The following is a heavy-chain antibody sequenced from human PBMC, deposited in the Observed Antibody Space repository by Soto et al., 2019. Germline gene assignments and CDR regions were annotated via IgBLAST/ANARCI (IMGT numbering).Heavy chain of an antibody. J-gene: IGHJ4*02. D-gene: IGHD3-9*01. CDR3: ARGLDVLRYFDGFDY. CDR1: GGSISSYY. V-gene: IGHV4-59*01. CDR2: IYYSGST. Sequence: PSETLSLTCTVSGGSISSYYWSWIRQPPGKGLEWIGYIYYSGSTNYNPSLKSRVTISVDTSKNQFSLKLSSVTAADTAVYYCARGLDVLRYFDGFDYWGQGTLVTVSS.